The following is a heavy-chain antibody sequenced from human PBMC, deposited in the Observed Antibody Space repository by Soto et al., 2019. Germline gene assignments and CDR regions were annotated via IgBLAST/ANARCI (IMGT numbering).Heavy chain of an antibody. J-gene: IGHJ5*02. CDR1: GGSVRTARSY. Sequence: SETLSLTCTVSGGSVRTARSYWSWIRQPPGKGLEWIGYIYYSGSTYYNPSLKSRVTISVDTSKNQFSLKLSSVTAADTAVYYCARLRHFVDTAMVTYWFDPWGQGTLVTVSS. CDR2: IYYSGST. V-gene: IGHV4-39*01. D-gene: IGHD5-18*01. CDR3: ARLRHFVDTAMVTYWFDP.